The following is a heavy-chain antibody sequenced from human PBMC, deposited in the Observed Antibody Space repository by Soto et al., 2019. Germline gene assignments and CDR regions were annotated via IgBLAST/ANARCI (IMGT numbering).Heavy chain of an antibody. V-gene: IGHV4-34*01. CDR2: INHSGGT. CDR1: GESFSAYY. J-gene: IGHJ4*02. D-gene: IGHD2-8*02. Sequence: QVQLQQWGAGLLKPSETLSLTCAVYGESFSAYYWSWIRQPPGKGLEWMGEINHSGGTTYNPSLKSRVPISVDTSKNQFSLKLSSVTAADTAVYYCARGQSSLLLDCWGQGILVTVSS. CDR3: ARGQSSLLLDC.